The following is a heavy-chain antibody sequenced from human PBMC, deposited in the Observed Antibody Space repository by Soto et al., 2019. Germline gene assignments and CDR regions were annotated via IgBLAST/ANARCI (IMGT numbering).Heavy chain of an antibody. J-gene: IGHJ5*02. D-gene: IGHD2-2*01. Sequence: QVQLQESGPGLVKPSQTLSLTCTVSGGSISSGGYYWSWIRQHPGKGLEWIGYIYYSGSTYYNPSLKSXXTXSXXTSKNQFSLKLSSVTAADTAVYYCARDSKSNWFDPWGQGTLVTVSS. CDR3: ARDSKSNWFDP. V-gene: IGHV4-31*03. CDR1: GGSISSGGYY. CDR2: IYYSGST.